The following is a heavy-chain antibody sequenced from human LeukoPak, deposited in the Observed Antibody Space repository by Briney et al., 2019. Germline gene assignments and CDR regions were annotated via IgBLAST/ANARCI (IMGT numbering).Heavy chain of an antibody. J-gene: IGHJ4*02. D-gene: IGHD3-22*01. CDR1: GFTLSSYG. CDR2: ISYDGSNK. V-gene: IGHV3-30*03. CDR3: ARVNPYDSSGYYQEANFDY. Sequence: GGSLRLSCAASGFTLSSYGMHWVRQAPGKGLEWVAVISYDGSNKYYADSVKGRFTISRDNSKNTLYLQMNSLRAEDTAVYYCARVNPYDSSGYYQEANFDYWGQGTLVTVSS.